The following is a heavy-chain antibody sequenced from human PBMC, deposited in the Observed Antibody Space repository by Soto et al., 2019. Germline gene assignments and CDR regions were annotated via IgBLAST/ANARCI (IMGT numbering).Heavy chain of an antibody. V-gene: IGHV4-59*01. CDR2: IYYSGST. CDR3: ARQSSSGLLGGFDP. D-gene: IGHD6-6*01. J-gene: IGHJ5*02. Sequence: SETLSLTCTVSGGSISSYYWSWIRQPPGKGLEWIGYIYYSGSTNYNPSLKSRVTISVDTSKNQFSLKLSSVTAADTAVYYCARQSSSGLLGGFDPWGQGTLVTVSS. CDR1: GGSISSYY.